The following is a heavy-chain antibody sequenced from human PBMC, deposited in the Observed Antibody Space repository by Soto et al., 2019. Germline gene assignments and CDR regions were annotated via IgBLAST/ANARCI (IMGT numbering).Heavy chain of an antibody. CDR2: ISPDGGSE. J-gene: IGHJ3*02. V-gene: IGHV3-30-3*01. Sequence: GGSLRLSCAASGFTFSNYYVHWVRQAPGKGLEWVAHISPDGGSEYWADSVKGRFTISRDNGKNTVYLQLNSLRTEDTAVYYCAKGPSHGAFDIWGQGTMVTVSS. CDR1: GFTFSNYY. CDR3: AKGPSHGAFDI.